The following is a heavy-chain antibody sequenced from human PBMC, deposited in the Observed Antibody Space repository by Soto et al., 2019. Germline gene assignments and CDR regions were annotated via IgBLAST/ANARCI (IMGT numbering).Heavy chain of an antibody. D-gene: IGHD3-22*01. CDR2: IYPGDSDT. J-gene: IGHJ3*02. V-gene: IGHV5-51*01. Sequence: PGAALKVSCKGSGYSFTSYWIGWVRQMPGKGLEWMGIIYPGDSDTRYSPSFQGRVTISADKSISAAYLQWSSLKASDTAMYYCARVVAATYYYDSSGYLLGAFDIWGQGTMVTVSS. CDR1: GYSFTSYW. CDR3: ARVVAATYYYDSSGYLLGAFDI.